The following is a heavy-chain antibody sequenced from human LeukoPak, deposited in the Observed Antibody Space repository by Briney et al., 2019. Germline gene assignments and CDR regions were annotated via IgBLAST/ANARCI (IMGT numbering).Heavy chain of an antibody. CDR1: GLTFSTKS. CDR2: ISASSSTI. V-gene: IGHV3-48*04. Sequence: GGSLRLSCAASGLTFSTKSMNWVRQAPGKGLEWLSYISASSSTIYYADSVKGRFTISRDNAKNSLYLQMNSLRAEDTAVYYCARDRMATITVDYWGQGTLVTVSS. D-gene: IGHD5-12*01. CDR3: ARDRMATITVDY. J-gene: IGHJ4*02.